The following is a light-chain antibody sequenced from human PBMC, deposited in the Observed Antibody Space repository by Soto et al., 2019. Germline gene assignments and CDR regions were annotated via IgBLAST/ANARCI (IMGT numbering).Light chain of an antibody. CDR3: AAWDDSLNALV. Sequence: QSVLTQPPSVSEAPRQRVTISCSGSSSNIGNNAVNWYQQLPGKAPKLLIYYDDLLPSGVSDRFSGSKSGTSASLAISGLQSEDEADYYCAAWDDSLNALVFGGGPTLTVL. CDR2: YDD. V-gene: IGLV1-36*01. CDR1: SSNIGNNA. J-gene: IGLJ2*01.